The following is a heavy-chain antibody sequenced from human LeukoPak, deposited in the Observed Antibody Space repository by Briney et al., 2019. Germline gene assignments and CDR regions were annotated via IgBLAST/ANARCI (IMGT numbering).Heavy chain of an antibody. CDR2: INSDGSST. Sequence: GGSLRLSCAASGFTFSSYWMHWVRQAPGKGLVWVSRINSDGSSTSYADSVKGRFTISRDNAKNTLYLQMNSLGAEDTAVYYCAREDYGSGILDVWGKGTTVTVSS. J-gene: IGHJ6*04. D-gene: IGHD3-10*01. CDR1: GFTFSSYW. CDR3: AREDYGSGILDV. V-gene: IGHV3-74*01.